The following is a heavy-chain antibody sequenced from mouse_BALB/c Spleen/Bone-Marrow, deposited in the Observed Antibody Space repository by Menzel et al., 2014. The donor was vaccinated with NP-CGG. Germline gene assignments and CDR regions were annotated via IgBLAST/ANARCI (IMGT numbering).Heavy chain of an antibody. CDR2: IYPSDSYT. CDR1: GYTFTSYW. CDR3: TRSGGYYFDY. V-gene: IGHV1-69*02. J-gene: IGHJ2*01. Sequence: VQLQESGAELVRPGASVKLSCKASGYTFTSYWINWVKQRPGQGLEWIGNIYPSDSYTNYNQKFKDKATLTVDKSSSTAYTQLSSPTSEDSAVYYCTRSGGYYFDYWGQGTPLTVSS.